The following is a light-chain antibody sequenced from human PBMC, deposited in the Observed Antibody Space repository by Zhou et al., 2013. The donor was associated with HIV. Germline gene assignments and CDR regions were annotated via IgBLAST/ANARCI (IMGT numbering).Light chain of an antibody. Sequence: DIQMTQSPSTLSASVGDRVTITCRASHSISSWLAWYQQKPGKAPKLLIYKASSLESGVPSRFSGSGSGTEFTLTISSLQPDDVAVYFCQQYDSYPWTFGPGTRVDI. CDR2: KAS. CDR3: QQYDSYPWT. CDR1: HSISSW. V-gene: IGKV1-5*03. J-gene: IGKJ1*01.